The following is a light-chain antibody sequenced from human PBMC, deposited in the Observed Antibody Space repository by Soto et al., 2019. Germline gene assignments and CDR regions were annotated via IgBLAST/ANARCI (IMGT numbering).Light chain of an antibody. Sequence: VLTQPDSVSGSPGQPASISCRYSQSLLYSDGNTYLTWFQQRPGQSPRRLIYRVSGRDSGVPDRFSGGGSGTDFTLKISRVEAEDVGVYYCMQGAHWPRTFGQGTKVDIK. V-gene: IGKV2-30*01. CDR1: QSLLYSDGNTY. CDR3: MQGAHWPRT. J-gene: IGKJ1*01. CDR2: RVS.